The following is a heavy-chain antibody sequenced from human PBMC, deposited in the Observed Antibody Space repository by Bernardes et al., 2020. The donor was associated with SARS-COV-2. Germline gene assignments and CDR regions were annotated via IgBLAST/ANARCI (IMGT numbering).Heavy chain of an antibody. D-gene: IGHD5-12*01. J-gene: IGHJ4*02. Sequence: SVKVSCKASGGTFSSYTIIWVRQAPGQGLEWMGRIIPILGIANYAQKFQGRVTITADKSTSTAYMELSSLRSEDTAVYYCARERGYSGYGSSYYFDYWGQGTLVTVSS. V-gene: IGHV1-69*10. CDR1: GGTFSSYT. CDR3: ARERGYSGYGSSYYFDY. CDR2: IIPILGIA.